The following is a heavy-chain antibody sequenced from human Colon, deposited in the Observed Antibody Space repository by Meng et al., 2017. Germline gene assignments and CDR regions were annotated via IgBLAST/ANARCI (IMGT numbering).Heavy chain of an antibody. CDR2: IYYSGTT. CDR3: ARLDSSGWYLWFDP. V-gene: IGHV4-39*01. J-gene: IGHJ5*02. D-gene: IGHD6-19*01. CDR1: GGSFSSSSYY. Sequence: QLQLQESGPGLVKPSETLSLTCTVSGGSFSSSSYYWGWIRQPPGKGLEWIGSIGSIYYSGTTYYNPSLKSRVTISVDTSKNQFSLKLSSVTAADTAVYYCARLDSSGWYLWFDPWGQGTLVTVSS.